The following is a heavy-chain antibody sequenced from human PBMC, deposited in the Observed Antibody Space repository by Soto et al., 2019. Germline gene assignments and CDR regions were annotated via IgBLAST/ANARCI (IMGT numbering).Heavy chain of an antibody. D-gene: IGHD2-15*01. V-gene: IGHV1-3*01. CDR2: INPDNGNT. Sequence: SVKGSCKASGYTFTRYTMTWVRQAPGQRLEWMGCINPDNGNTKSSQKFQDRVIITRDTSASTAYMDLSILSSEDTAVYYCARGIATGQLDPWGQGTLVTVS. J-gene: IGHJ5*02. CDR3: ARGIATGQLDP. CDR1: GYTFTRYT.